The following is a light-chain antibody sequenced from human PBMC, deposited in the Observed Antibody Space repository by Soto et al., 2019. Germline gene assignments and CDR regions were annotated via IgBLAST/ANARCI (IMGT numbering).Light chain of an antibody. CDR2: EVT. CDR3: NSYTSSTSLPYV. Sequence: QSALTQPASVSGSPGQSITISCTGTTNDVGGYNYVSWYQQHPGKAPQLLIFEVTSRPSGVSHRFSGSKSGNTASLTISALQAEDEADFFCNSYTSSTSLPYVFGTGTKLTVL. CDR1: TNDVGGYNY. V-gene: IGLV2-14*01. J-gene: IGLJ1*01.